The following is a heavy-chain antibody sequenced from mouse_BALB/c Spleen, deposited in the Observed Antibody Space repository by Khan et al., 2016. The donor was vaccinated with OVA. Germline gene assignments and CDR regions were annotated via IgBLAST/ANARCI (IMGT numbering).Heavy chain of an antibody. Sequence: EVQLQQSGPGLVKPSQTLSLTCTVTGYSITSGYGWNWIRQFPGNKLEWMGYISYSGSTNYNPSLKSRISITRDTSKNQFFLQLNSVTTEDTATYYCARTARIKYWGQGTTLTVSS. CDR1: GYSITSGYG. CDR3: ARTARIKY. J-gene: IGHJ2*01. V-gene: IGHV3-2*02. D-gene: IGHD1-2*01. CDR2: ISYSGST.